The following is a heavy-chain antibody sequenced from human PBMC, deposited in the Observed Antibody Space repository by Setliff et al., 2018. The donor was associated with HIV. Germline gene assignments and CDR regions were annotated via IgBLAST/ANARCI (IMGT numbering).Heavy chain of an antibody. Sequence: PSETLSLTCTVSGGSISSGGYYWSWIRQHPGKGLEWIGYMYHSGSTNYNPSLKSRVTISVDTSKNQFSLKLSSVTAADTAVYYCARRIGAGNFDYWGQGTLVTVSS. CDR3: ARRIGAGNFDY. V-gene: IGHV4-61*08. D-gene: IGHD3-16*01. CDR2: MYHSGST. CDR1: GGSISSGGYY. J-gene: IGHJ4*02.